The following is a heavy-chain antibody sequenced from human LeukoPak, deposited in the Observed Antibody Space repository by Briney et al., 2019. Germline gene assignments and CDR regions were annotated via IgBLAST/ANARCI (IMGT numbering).Heavy chain of an antibody. CDR2: IHSSAGT. J-gene: IGHJ6*04. D-gene: IGHD4-17*01. CDR3: ARHVYGKGMYV. CDR1: GDSFSGYY. V-gene: IGHV4-59*08. Sequence: SETLSLTCTVSGDSFSGYYWGWIRQPPGKGLECVGYIHSSAGTAYTPSLKSRLTISIDTSKNQFSLTLSSVTAADTAVYYCARHVYGKGMYVWGKGTTVAVSS.